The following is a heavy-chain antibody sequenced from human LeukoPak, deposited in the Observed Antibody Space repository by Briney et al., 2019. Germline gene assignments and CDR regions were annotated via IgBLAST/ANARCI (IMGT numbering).Heavy chain of an antibody. CDR3: ARDPPAAGY. Sequence: GVSLRLCCAASGFTFRSYSMNWVRQAQGKGLEWVSYISSSSSAIYYADSVKGRFTISRDNAKNSLFLQMNSLRDEDTAVYYCARDPPAAGYWGQGTLVTVSS. CDR1: GFTFRSYS. CDR2: ISSSSSAI. J-gene: IGHJ4*02. V-gene: IGHV3-48*02. D-gene: IGHD6-13*01.